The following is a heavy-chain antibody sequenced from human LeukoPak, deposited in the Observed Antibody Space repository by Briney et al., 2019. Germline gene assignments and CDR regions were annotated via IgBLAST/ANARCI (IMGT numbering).Heavy chain of an antibody. V-gene: IGHV3-49*02. CDR2: ASGFTF. CDR3: ARGQYYDTNGNQYYFDD. J-gene: IGHJ4*02. Sequence: ASGFTFEYAASVKGRFTISRDDSKSIASLQMNSLKTEDTAVYCCARGQYYDTNGNQYYFDDWGQGTLVTVSS. D-gene: IGHD2-8*01.